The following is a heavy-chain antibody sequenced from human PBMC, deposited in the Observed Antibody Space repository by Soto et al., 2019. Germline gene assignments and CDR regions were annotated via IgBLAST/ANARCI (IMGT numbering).Heavy chain of an antibody. D-gene: IGHD4-17*01. CDR3: AKNTVTTKSPFDY. CDR2: ISGSGVST. J-gene: IGHJ4*02. V-gene: IGHV3-23*01. Sequence: GGSLRRSCAASGFTLSSYALRWVRQAPGKGLEWVSAISGSGVSTYYADSLKGRFTISRDNSNNTLYLQMNSLRAEDTAVYYCAKNTVTTKSPFDYWGQGTLVTVSS. CDR1: GFTLSSYA.